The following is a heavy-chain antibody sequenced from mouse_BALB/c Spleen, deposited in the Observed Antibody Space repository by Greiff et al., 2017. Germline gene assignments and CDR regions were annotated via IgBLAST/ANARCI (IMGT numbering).Heavy chain of an antibody. J-gene: IGHJ4*01. CDR3: ARAVGMDY. CDR2: ISYDGSN. D-gene: IGHD1-1*02. CDR1: GYSITSGYY. V-gene: IGHV3-6*02. Sequence: DVQLQESGPGLVKPSQSLSLTCSVTGYSITSGYYWNWIRQFPGNKLEWMGYISYDGSNNYNPSLKNRISITRDTSKNQFFLKLSSVTTEDTATYYCARAVGMDYWGQGTSVTVSS.